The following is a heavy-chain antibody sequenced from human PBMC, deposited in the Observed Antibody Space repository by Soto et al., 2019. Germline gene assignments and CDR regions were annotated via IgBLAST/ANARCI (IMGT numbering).Heavy chain of an antibody. D-gene: IGHD6-19*01. CDR1: GGSFSGYY. J-gene: IGHJ6*03. V-gene: IGHV4-34*01. CDR2: INHSGST. Sequence: QVQLQQWGAGLLKPSETLSLTCAVYGGSFSGYYWSWIRQPPGKGLEWIGEINHSGSTNYNPSLKSRVTISVDTSKNQFSLKLSSVTAADTAVYYCARGSPHQDSSGWDYSIRKYYMDVWGKGTTVTVSS. CDR3: ARGSPHQDSSGWDYSIRKYYMDV.